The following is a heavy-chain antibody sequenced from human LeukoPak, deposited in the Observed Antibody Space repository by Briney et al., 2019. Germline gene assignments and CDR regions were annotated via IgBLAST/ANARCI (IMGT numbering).Heavy chain of an antibody. D-gene: IGHD6-13*01. Sequence: GGSLRLSCAASGFTFSNYEMHWVRQAPGKGLEWVSSISRNSRYIYYADSMRGRFTISRDNAKNSLYLQMNSLKPEDTAVYYCARVAEAAAFDSWGQGTLVTVSS. CDR2: ISRNSRYI. J-gene: IGHJ4*02. CDR3: ARVAEAAAFDS. CDR1: GFTFSNYE. V-gene: IGHV3-21*06.